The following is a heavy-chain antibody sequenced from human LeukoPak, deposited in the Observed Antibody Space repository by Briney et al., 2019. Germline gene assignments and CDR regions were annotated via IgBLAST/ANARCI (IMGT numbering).Heavy chain of an antibody. CDR2: IKSKTDGGTT. CDR1: GFTFSNAW. J-gene: IGHJ6*02. D-gene: IGHD2-21*02. Sequence: GGSLRLSCAASGFTFSNAWMSWARQAPGKGLEWVGRIKSKTDGGTTDYAAPVKGRFTISRDDSKNTLYLQMNSLKTEDTAVYYCTTDFDCGGDCYSYYYYGMDVWGQGTTVTVSS. CDR3: TTDFDCGGDCYSYYYYGMDV. V-gene: IGHV3-15*01.